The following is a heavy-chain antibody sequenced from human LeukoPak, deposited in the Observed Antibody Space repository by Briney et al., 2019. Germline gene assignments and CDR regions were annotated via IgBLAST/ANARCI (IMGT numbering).Heavy chain of an antibody. CDR1: GYTFTSYG. D-gene: IGHD3-22*01. Sequence: ASVKVSCKASGYTFTSYGISWVRQAPGQGLEWMGWISAYNGNTNYAQKLQGRVTLTRDTSTATVYMELSSLNSKDTAVYYCARDTGWDFISSVDYWGQGALVTVSS. CDR3: ARDTGWDFISSVDY. CDR2: ISAYNGNT. J-gene: IGHJ4*02. V-gene: IGHV1-18*01.